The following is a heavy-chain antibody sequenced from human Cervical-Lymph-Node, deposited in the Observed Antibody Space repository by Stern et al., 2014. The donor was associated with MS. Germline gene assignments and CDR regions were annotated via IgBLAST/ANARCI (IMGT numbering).Heavy chain of an antibody. J-gene: IGHJ4*02. Sequence: QVQLVESGGGVVQPGRSLRLSCAASGFTFSSYGMHWVRQAPGKGLEWVAVISYDGSNKYYADSVKGRFTISRDNSKNTLYLQMNSLRAEDTAVYYCANLVGSGWYDEMGVTPSDYWGQGTLVTVSS. V-gene: IGHV3-30*18. CDR2: ISYDGSNK. D-gene: IGHD6-19*01. CDR1: GFTFSSYG. CDR3: ANLVGSGWYDEMGVTPSDY.